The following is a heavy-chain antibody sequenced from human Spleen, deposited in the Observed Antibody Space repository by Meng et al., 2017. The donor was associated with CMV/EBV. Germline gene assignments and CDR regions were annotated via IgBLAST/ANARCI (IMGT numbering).Heavy chain of an antibody. J-gene: IGHJ4*02. V-gene: IGHV1-2*02. Sequence: SCSASGYAFTSYSIHWVRQAPEQGLEWMGWINPKIGDANYAQKFQGRITITRDTSIGTAYMELSRLTSDDAAVYYCASATGVVDYFDCWGQGTLVTVSS. CDR1: GYAFTSYS. D-gene: IGHD4-23*01. CDR2: INPKIGDA. CDR3: ASATGVVDYFDC.